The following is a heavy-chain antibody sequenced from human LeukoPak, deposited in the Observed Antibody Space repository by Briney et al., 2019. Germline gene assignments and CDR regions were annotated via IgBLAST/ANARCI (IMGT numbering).Heavy chain of an antibody. CDR1: GFTFSSYA. D-gene: IGHD3-10*01. Sequence: GGSLRLSCAASGFTFSSYAMSWVRQAPGKGLEWVSAISGSGGSTYYADSVKGRFTISRDNSKNTLYLQMNSLRAEDTAVYYCAKGGWFGELLDYFDYWGQGTLVTVSS. J-gene: IGHJ4*02. CDR3: AKGGWFGELLDYFDY. CDR2: ISGSGGST. V-gene: IGHV3-23*01.